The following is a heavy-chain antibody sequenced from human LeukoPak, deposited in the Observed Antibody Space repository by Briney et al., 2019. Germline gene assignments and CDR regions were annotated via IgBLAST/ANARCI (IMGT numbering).Heavy chain of an antibody. CDR2: ISGSGGST. J-gene: IGHJ5*02. CDR3: AKDGSSTSPVLNWFDP. CDR1: GFTFSSYG. D-gene: IGHD2-2*01. Sequence: GGTLRLSCAASGFTFSSYGMSWVRQAPGKGLEWVSAISGSGGSTYYADSVKGRFTISRDNSKNTLYLQMNSLRAEDTAVYYCAKDGSSTSPVLNWFDPWGQGTLVTVSS. V-gene: IGHV3-23*01.